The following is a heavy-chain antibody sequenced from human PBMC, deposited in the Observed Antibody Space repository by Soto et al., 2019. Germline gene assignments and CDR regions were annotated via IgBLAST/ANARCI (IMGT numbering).Heavy chain of an antibody. J-gene: IGHJ3*02. CDR3: ARETLYSSGWYVGGDAFDI. CDR2: INSDGSSI. Sequence: PGGSQILPCAASGFNFKSYWSHWVLQATGKGPVWVSRINSDGSSISYEDSVKGRFTISRDNSKNTLYLQMNSLRAEDTAVYYCARETLYSSGWYVGGDAFDIWGQGTMVTVS. D-gene: IGHD6-19*01. CDR1: GFNFKSYW. V-gene: IGHV3-74*01.